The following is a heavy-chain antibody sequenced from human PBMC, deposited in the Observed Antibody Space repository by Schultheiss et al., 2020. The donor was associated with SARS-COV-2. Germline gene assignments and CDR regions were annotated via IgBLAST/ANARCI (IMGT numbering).Heavy chain of an antibody. CDR2: ISGSGGST. CDR1: GFTFSSYA. Sequence: GGSLRLSCAASGFTFSSYAMSWVRQAPGKGLEWVSAISGSGGSTYYPGSVKGRFTISRDNSKNSLYLQMNSLRVEDTAMYYCARNGNWNFDYWGRGTLVTVSS. J-gene: IGHJ4*02. CDR3: ARNGNWNFDY. V-gene: IGHV3-23*01. D-gene: IGHD1-26*01.